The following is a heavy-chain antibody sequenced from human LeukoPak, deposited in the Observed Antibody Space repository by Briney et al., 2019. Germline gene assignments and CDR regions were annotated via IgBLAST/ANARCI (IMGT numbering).Heavy chain of an antibody. Sequence: GGSLRLSCAASGFTFSSYSMNWVRQAPGKGLEWVSSISGSGDDTYYADSVKGRFTISRDNSRNTLYLRMNSLRAEDTAVYYCAKGPGPNAYGTFDSWGQGTQVTVSP. V-gene: IGHV3-23*01. J-gene: IGHJ4*02. CDR3: AKGPGPNAYGTFDS. CDR1: GFTFSSYS. CDR2: ISGSGDDT. D-gene: IGHD1-1*01.